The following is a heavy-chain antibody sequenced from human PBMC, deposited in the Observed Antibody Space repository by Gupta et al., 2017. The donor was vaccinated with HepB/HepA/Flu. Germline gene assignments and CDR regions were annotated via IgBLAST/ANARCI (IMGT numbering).Heavy chain of an antibody. CDR3: ASAAMDDAFGI. V-gene: IGHV1-2*02. Sequence: QVQLVQSGAEVKKPGASVKVSCKASGYTFTGYYMHWVRQATGQGLEWMGWINPKSGGTNYAQKCQGRVTMTRDTSISTAYMEMSRLRSDDTAVYYDASAAMDDAFGIWGQGKMVTVFS. CDR1: GYTFTGYY. J-gene: IGHJ3*02. D-gene: IGHD6-25*01. CDR2: INPKSGGT.